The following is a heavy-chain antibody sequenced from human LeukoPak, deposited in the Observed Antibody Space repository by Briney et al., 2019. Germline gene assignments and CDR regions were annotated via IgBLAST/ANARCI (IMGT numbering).Heavy chain of an antibody. CDR3: ARVFEAKNYFDY. J-gene: IGHJ4*02. CDR2: IYSGGST. Sequence: GGFLRLSCAASGFTVSTNYMSWVRQAPGKGLEWVSVIYSGGSTYYADSVKGRFTISRDNSKNTLYLQMNSLRAEDTAVYYCARVFEAKNYFDYWGQGTLVTVSS. D-gene: IGHD4/OR15-4a*01. V-gene: IGHV3-53*01. CDR1: GFTVSTNY.